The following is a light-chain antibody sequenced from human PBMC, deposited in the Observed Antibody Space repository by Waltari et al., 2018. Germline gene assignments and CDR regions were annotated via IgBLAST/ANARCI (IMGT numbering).Light chain of an antibody. CDR2: AAP. CDR3: QQANSPFT. V-gene: IGKV1-12*01. Sequence: IQMTQSPSSVSASVGDSVTMTCRAGQGLSTWLAWYQQTPGKAPKLLIYAAPTLQPGVPSRFSGSGSGTDFTLTISGLQPEDSGTYYCQQANSPFTFGPGTKVGLK. J-gene: IGKJ3*01. CDR1: QGLSTW.